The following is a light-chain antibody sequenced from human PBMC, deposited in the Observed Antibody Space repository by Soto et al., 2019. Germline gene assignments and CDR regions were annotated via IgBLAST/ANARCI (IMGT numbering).Light chain of an antibody. Sequence: DIQMTQSPSTLSASVGDRVTITCRASQSISSWLAWYQQKPGKAPKLLIYDASSLESGVPSRFSGSGSGTEFTLTISSLQPDDFATYYCQQYNSYSWTFGHGTNVDIK. V-gene: IGKV1-5*01. CDR3: QQYNSYSWT. CDR1: QSISSW. J-gene: IGKJ1*01. CDR2: DAS.